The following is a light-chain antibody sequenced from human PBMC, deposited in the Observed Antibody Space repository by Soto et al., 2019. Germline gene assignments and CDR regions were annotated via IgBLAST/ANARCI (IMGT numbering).Light chain of an antibody. Sequence: EIVLTQSPVTLSLSPGERVTLSCRASQSVGRYLAWYQQRPGQAPRLLFYDTSNRATGIPPRFNGSGSGTDFTLTISSLEPEDFAVYYCQQRSIWPWTFGQGTKVEVK. CDR2: DTS. CDR1: QSVGRY. J-gene: IGKJ1*01. V-gene: IGKV3-11*01. CDR3: QQRSIWPWT.